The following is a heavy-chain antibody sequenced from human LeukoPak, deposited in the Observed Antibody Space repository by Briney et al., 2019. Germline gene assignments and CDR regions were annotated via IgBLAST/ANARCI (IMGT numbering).Heavy chain of an antibody. CDR1: GESVSNVGHY. CDR2: ISYTEKATYDT. V-gene: IGHV4-61*03. D-gene: IGHD6-13*01. Sequence: SETLSLTCTVSGESVSNVGHYRYWIRQPPGKGLEWIAHISYTEKATYDTNYSPSLKGRATISVDTSRNHFSLKVNSLTAADTAVYYCAREVPSSRNFDSWGQGTLVTVSS. J-gene: IGHJ4*02. CDR3: AREVPSSRNFDS.